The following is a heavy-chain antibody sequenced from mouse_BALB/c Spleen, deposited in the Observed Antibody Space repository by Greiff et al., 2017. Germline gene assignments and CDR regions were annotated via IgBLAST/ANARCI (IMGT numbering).Heavy chain of an antibody. V-gene: IGHV1-77*01. Sequence: QVQLQQSGAELARPGASVKLSCKASGYTFTDYYLSWVKQRTGQGLEWIGEIYPGSDTTYYNEKLKGKATLTADKSSSTAFMQLSSLTSDDSAVYFCARRDYYGSNYDYLDYWGQGTTLTVSS. CDR1: GYTFTDYY. CDR3: ARRDYYGSNYDYLDY. J-gene: IGHJ2*01. CDR2: IYPGSDTT. D-gene: IGHD1-1*01.